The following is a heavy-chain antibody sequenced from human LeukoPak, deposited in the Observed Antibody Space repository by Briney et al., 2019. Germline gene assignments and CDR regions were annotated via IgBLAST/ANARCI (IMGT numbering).Heavy chain of an antibody. J-gene: IGHJ4*02. D-gene: IGHD3-22*01. V-gene: IGHV3-9*03. CDR3: AKDKYYYDSSGYYLN. Sequence: PGRSLRLSCAASGFTFDDYAMHWVRQAPGKGLEWVSGISWNSGSIGYADSVKGRFTISRDNAKNSLYLQMNSLGAEDMALYYCAKDKYYYDSSGYYLNWGQGTLVTVSS. CDR1: GFTFDDYA. CDR2: ISWNSGSI.